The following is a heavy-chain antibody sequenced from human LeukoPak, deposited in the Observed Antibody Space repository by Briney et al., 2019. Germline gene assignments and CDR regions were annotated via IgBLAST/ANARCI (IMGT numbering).Heavy chain of an antibody. CDR2: IYEAGNT. CDR1: GFTLSTYD. D-gene: IGHD3-10*01. CDR3: AREMSGSNDAFDI. J-gene: IGHJ3*02. Sequence: GGSLRLSCAASGFTLSTYDMHWVRQVTGEALEWVSMIYEAGNTYYTGSVKGRFTISRENAKNSLYLQMHGLKAGDTAVYYCAREMSGSNDAFDIWGPGTMVTVSS. V-gene: IGHV3-13*01.